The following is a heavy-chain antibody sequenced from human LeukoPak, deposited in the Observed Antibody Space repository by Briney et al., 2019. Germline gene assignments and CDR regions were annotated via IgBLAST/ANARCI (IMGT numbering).Heavy chain of an antibody. J-gene: IGHJ5*02. V-gene: IGHV4-4*07. CDR2: IYSSGST. CDR3: ARGGGWFDR. Sequence: SETLSLTRIDPGGSISNYYWNSMRQSTRRGLEWIGRIYSSGSTDYNSSLKSRVSMSMDTSKNQFSLKLSSVTAADTAVYYCARGGGWFDRWGQGTLVTVSS. CDR1: GGSISNYY.